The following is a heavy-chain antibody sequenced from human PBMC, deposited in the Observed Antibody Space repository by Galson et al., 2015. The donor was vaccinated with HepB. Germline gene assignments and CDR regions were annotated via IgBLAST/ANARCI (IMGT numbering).Heavy chain of an antibody. J-gene: IGHJ5*02. CDR3: AREKGYCSGGSCDNWFDP. CDR1: GYTFTSYG. D-gene: IGHD2-15*01. Sequence: SVKVSCKASGYTFTSYGISWVRQAPGQGLEWVGWISAYNGNTGYAQKFQGRVTMTRNTSISTAYMELSSLRSEDTAVYYCAREKGYCSGGSCDNWFDPWGQGTLVTVSS. V-gene: IGHV1-8*02. CDR2: ISAYNGNT.